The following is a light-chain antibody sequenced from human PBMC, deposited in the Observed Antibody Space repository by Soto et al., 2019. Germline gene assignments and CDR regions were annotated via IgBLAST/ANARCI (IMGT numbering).Light chain of an antibody. Sequence: QSVLTQPPSVSGAPGQRVTISCTGNSSNIGAGYDVHWYQQLPGTAPKLLIYGNSNRPSGVPDRFSGSKSGTSASLAITGLQAEDEADYYCQSYDSSLSAVVFGGGIKLTVL. CDR3: QSYDSSLSAVV. V-gene: IGLV1-40*01. J-gene: IGLJ2*01. CDR2: GNS. CDR1: SSNIGAGYD.